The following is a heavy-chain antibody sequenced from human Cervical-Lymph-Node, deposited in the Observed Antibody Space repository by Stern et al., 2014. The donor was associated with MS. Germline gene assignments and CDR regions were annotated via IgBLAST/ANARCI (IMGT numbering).Heavy chain of an antibody. V-gene: IGHV7-4-1*02. CDR1: GYTFTSYA. CDR3: AREVAYLVGASTGMDV. Sequence: VQLVESGSELKKPGASVKVSCKASGYTFTSYATNWVRQAPGQGLEWMGWINSNAGNPTYGQGFTGRFVFSLDTSVSTAYLQISSLKAEDTAVYYCAREVAYLVGASTGMDVWGQGTTVTVSS. CDR2: INSNAGNP. J-gene: IGHJ6*02. D-gene: IGHD1-26*01.